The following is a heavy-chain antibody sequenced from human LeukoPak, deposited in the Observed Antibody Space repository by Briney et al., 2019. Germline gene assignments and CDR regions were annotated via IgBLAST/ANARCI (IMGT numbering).Heavy chain of an antibody. CDR3: ARVLSDFWSGYPGY. CDR1: GYTFTGYY. Sequence: ASVKVSCKASGYTFTGYYMHWVRQAPGQGLEWMGWINPNSGGTNYAQRFQGRVTMTRDTSISTAYMELSRLRSDDTAVYYCARVLSDFWSGYPGYWGQGTLVTVSS. V-gene: IGHV1-2*02. J-gene: IGHJ4*02. CDR2: INPNSGGT. D-gene: IGHD3-3*01.